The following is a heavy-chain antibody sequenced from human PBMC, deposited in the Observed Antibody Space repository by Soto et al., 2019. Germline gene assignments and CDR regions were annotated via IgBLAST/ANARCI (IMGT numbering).Heavy chain of an antibody. CDR1: GGSFSGYY. Sequence: SETLSLTCAVYGGSFSGYYWSWIRQPPGKGLEWIGEINHSGSTNYNPSLKSRVTISVDTSKNQFSLKLSSVTAADTAVYYCATGRLVVVQAARRGRNWFDTWGQGTLVTVSS. CDR2: INHSGST. V-gene: IGHV4-34*01. D-gene: IGHD2-2*01. CDR3: ATGRLVVVQAARRGRNWFDT. J-gene: IGHJ5*02.